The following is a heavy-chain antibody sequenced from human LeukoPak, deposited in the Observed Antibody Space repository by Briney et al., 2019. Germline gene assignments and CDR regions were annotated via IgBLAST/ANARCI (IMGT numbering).Heavy chain of an antibody. V-gene: IGHV1-8*03. CDR3: ARDLQVRGVQGGYGMDV. J-gene: IGHJ6*02. Sequence: ASVKVSCKASGYTFTSYDINWVRQATGQGLEWMGWMNPNSGNTGYAQKFQGRVTITRNTSISTAYMELSSLRSEDTAVYYCARDLQVRGVQGGYGMDVWGQGTTVTVSS. CDR2: MNPNSGNT. D-gene: IGHD3-10*01. CDR1: GYTFTSYD.